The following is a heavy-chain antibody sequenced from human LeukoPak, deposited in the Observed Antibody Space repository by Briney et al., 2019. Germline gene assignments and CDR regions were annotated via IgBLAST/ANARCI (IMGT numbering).Heavy chain of an antibody. J-gene: IGHJ4*02. CDR3: ARVGSSWSTAFDY. V-gene: IGHV1-69*04. CDR2: IIPIFGIA. Sequence: GASVKVSCKASGGTFSSYAISWVRQAPGQGLEWMGRIIPIFGIANYAQKFQGRVTITADKSTSTAYMELSSLRSEDTAVYYRARVGSSWSTAFDYWGQGTLVTVSS. CDR1: GGTFSSYA. D-gene: IGHD6-13*01.